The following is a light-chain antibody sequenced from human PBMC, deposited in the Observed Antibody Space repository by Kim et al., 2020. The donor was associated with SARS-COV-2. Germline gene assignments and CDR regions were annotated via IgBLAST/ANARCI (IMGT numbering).Light chain of an antibody. V-gene: IGLV3-21*04. CDR3: QVCDSSSDHVV. CDR2: YDS. J-gene: IGLJ2*01. Sequence: SYELTQPPSVSVAPGKTARITCGGNNIGSKSVHWYQQKPGQAPVLVIYYDSDRPSGIPERFSGSNSGNTATLTISRVEAGDEADYYCQVCDSSSDHVVFGGGTHLTV. CDR1: NIGSKS.